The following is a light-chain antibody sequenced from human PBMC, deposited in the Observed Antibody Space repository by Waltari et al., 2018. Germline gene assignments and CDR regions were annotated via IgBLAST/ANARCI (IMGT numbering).Light chain of an antibody. CDR1: QSVTRA. V-gene: IGKV3-20*01. CDR2: GAS. J-gene: IGKJ1*01. Sequence: EIVLTQSPGPLSLSTGESATLSCRTSQSVTRALAWYQQKPGQAPRLLIYGASNRATGIPDRFSGSGSGTDFSLTISSLEPEDFAVYYCQHYLRLPVTFGQGTKVEVK. CDR3: QHYLRLPVT.